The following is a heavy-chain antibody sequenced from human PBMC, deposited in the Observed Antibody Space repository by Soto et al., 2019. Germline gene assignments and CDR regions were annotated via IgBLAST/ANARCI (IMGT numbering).Heavy chain of an antibody. CDR1: GGSISSSDW. Sequence: QVQLQESGPGLVKPSGTLSLTCAVSGGSISSSDWWTWVRQPPGKGLEWIGDIYHSGSTNYNPSLRSRVTISINKSKKQFSLKLESVTAAATAVYYCARGGYYSERSCYVAFFYPHMDVWGQGTRVTVCS. CDR2: IYHSGST. D-gene: IGHD3-22*01. J-gene: IGHJ6*01. V-gene: IGHV4-4*02. CDR3: ARGGYYSERSCYVAFFYPHMDV.